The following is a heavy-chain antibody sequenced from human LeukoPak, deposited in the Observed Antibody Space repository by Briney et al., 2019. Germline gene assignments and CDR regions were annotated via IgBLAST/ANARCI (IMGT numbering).Heavy chain of an antibody. CDR3: ARAVSSYLYLDY. CDR1: GGSISSYY. Sequence: PSETLSLTCTVSGGSISSYYWSWIRQPPGKGLEWIGYIYYSGSTNYNPSLKSRVTISVDTSKNQFSLKLGSVTAADTAVYYCARAVSSYLYLDYWGQGTLVTVSS. CDR2: IYYSGST. V-gene: IGHV4-59*01. D-gene: IGHD6-13*01. J-gene: IGHJ4*02.